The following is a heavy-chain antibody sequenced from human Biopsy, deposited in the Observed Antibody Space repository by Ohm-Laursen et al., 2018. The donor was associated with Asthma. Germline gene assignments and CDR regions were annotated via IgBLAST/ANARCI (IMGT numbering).Heavy chain of an antibody. Sequence: RSLRLSCTASRFTYEMHWVRQAPGKGLEWVAVISYDGSSIYYADSVKGRFTISRDNSKNTLSLQMNSLTAEDTAVYYCAREGVAGTHIEDWGQETLVTVSS. D-gene: IGHD2-15*01. V-gene: IGHV3-30-3*01. J-gene: IGHJ4*02. CDR2: ISYDGSSI. CDR3: AREGVAGTHIED. CDR1: RFTYE.